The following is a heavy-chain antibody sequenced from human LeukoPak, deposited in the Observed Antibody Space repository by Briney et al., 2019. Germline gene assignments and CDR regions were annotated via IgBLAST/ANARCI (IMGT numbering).Heavy chain of an antibody. Sequence: SETLSLTCAVYGGSFSGYYWSWIRQPPGKGLEWIGEINHSESTNYNPSLKSRVTISVDTSKNQFCLKLSSVTAADTAVYYCARHKIGIFGVVKSYMDVWGKGTTVTVSS. CDR3: ARHKIGIFGVVKSYMDV. CDR1: GGSFSGYY. V-gene: IGHV4-34*01. D-gene: IGHD3-3*01. CDR2: INHSEST. J-gene: IGHJ6*03.